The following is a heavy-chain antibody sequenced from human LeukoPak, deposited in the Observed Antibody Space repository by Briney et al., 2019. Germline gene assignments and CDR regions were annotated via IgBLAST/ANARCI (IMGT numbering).Heavy chain of an antibody. V-gene: IGHV1-69*04. D-gene: IGHD6-6*01. CDR1: GGTFSSYA. J-gene: IGHJ6*02. CDR3: ARDGPGAARLSVMDV. CDR2: IIPILGIA. Sequence: SVKVSCKASGGTFSSYAISWVRQAPRQGPEWMGRIIPILGIANYAQKFQGRVTITADKSTSTAYMELSSLRSEDTAVYYCARDGPGAARLSVMDVWGQGTTVTVSS.